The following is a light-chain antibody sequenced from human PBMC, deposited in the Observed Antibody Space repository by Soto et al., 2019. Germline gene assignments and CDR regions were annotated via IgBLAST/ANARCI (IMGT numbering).Light chain of an antibody. CDR2: GSS. J-gene: IGKJ2*01. Sequence: EIVLTQSPGTLSLSPGERATLSCRASQSVSGSYLAWYQEKPGQSPRLLIYGSSDRATGIPDRFSGSGSGTHFTLTISRVEPEDFAVYYCQQYGSSPPYIFGQGTKLEIK. CDR3: QQYGSSPPYI. CDR1: QSVSGSY. V-gene: IGKV3-20*01.